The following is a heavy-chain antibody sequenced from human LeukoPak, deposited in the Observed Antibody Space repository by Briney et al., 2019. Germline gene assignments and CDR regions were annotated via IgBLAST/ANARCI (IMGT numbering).Heavy chain of an antibody. CDR1: GGSISSGSYY. CDR3: AREIYGDYGAFDY. V-gene: IGHV4-61*02. J-gene: IGHJ4*02. Sequence: SETLSLTCTVSGGSISSGSYYWSWIRQPAGKGLEWIGRIYTSGSTNYNPSLKSRVTISVDTSKNQFSLTLSSVTAADTAVYYCAREIYGDYGAFDYWGQGTLVTVSS. CDR2: IYTSGST. D-gene: IGHD4-17*01.